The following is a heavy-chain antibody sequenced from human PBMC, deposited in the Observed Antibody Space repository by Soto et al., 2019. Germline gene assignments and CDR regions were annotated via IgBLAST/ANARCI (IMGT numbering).Heavy chain of an antibody. CDR2: INHGGST. Sequence: SETLSLTCAVYGGSFSGYYWSWVRQPPGKGLEWIGEINHGGSTNYTPSLKSRVTISVDTSKNQFSLKLSSVTAADTAVYYCARDLAVAGMPIDYWGQGTLVTVSS. CDR1: GGSFSGYY. CDR3: ARDLAVAGMPIDY. J-gene: IGHJ4*02. D-gene: IGHD6-19*01. V-gene: IGHV4-34*01.